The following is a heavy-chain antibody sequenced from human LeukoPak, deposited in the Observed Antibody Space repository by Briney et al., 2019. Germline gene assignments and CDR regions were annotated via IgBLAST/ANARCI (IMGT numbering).Heavy chain of an antibody. CDR2: INPNSGVT. D-gene: IGHD3-10*01. J-gene: IGHJ6*03. V-gene: IGHV1-2*02. Sequence: ASVKVSCKASGYTFTDDYVHWVRQAPGQGLEWMGWINPNSGVTNYAQKFQGRVTMTRDTSISTAYMELSRLRSDDTAVYYCARDSYYGSGSYYSELNYYYYYMDVWGKGTTVTVSS. CDR3: ARDSYYGSGSYYSELNYYYYYMDV. CDR1: GYTFTDDY.